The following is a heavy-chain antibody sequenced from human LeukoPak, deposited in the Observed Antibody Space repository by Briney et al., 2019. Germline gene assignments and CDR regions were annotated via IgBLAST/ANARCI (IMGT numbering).Heavy chain of an antibody. J-gene: IGHJ1*01. CDR2: ISSSSSYI. CDR1: GFTFSSYS. CDR3: VRRGLIETEYLER. D-gene: IGHD3-10*01. V-gene: IGHV3-21*01. Sequence: GGSLRLSCAASGFTFSSYSMNWVRQAPGKGLEWVSSISSSSSYIYYADSVKGRFTISRDNAKNSLYRQMNSLRAEDTALYYCVRRGLIETEYLERWGRGTLVIVSS.